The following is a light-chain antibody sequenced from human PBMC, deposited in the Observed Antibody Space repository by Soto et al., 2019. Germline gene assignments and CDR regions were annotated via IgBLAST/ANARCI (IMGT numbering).Light chain of an antibody. Sequence: QSALTQPASVSGSPGQSITISCTGTSSDVGGYNYVSWYQQHPGKAPKLMIYDVSNRPSGVSNRFSGSKSGNTASLTISGLXAXAXXXYYXXXYTSXSTLEAVFGGGTQLXVL. CDR1: SSDVGGYNY. J-gene: IGLJ7*01. CDR2: DVS. V-gene: IGLV2-14*01. CDR3: XXYTSXSTLEAV.